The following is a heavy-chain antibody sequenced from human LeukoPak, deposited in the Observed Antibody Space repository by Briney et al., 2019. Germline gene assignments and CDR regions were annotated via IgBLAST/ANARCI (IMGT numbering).Heavy chain of an antibody. Sequence: ASVKVSCKVSGHTLTELSMHWVRQAPGKGLEWMGGFDPEDGETIYAQKFQGRVTMTEDTSTDTAYMELSSLRSEDTAVYYCATEYYYGSGSYYNRGWFDPWGQGTLVTVSS. D-gene: IGHD3-10*01. CDR1: GHTLTELS. V-gene: IGHV1-24*01. CDR3: ATEYYYGSGSYYNRGWFDP. CDR2: FDPEDGET. J-gene: IGHJ5*02.